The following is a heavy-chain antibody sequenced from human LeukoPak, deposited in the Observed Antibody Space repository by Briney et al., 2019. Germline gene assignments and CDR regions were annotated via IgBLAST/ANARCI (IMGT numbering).Heavy chain of an antibody. CDR3: ASSGPYYYDSSGYYPYYFDY. D-gene: IGHD3-22*01. CDR2: IYYSGST. CDR1: GGSISSSSYY. J-gene: IGHJ4*02. Sequence: KPSETLSLTCTVSGGSISSSSYYWGWIRQPPGKGLEWIGSIYYSGSTYYNPSLKSRVTISVDTSKNQFSLKLSSVTAADTAVYYCASSGPYYYDSSGYYPYYFDYWGQGTLVTVSS. V-gene: IGHV4-39*07.